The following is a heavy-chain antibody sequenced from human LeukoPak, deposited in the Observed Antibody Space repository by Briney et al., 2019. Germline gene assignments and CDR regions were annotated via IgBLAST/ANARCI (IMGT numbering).Heavy chain of an antibody. J-gene: IGHJ4*02. D-gene: IGHD6-6*01. CDR1: GFTFSSYA. Sequence: GGSLRLSCAASGFTFSSYAMHWVRQAPGKGLEWVAVISYDGSNKYYADSVKGRFTISRDNSKNTVYLQMNSLRTEDTSVYYCAKWKYSNSGIDDYWGQGTLVTVSS. CDR2: ISYDGSNK. V-gene: IGHV3-30-3*02. CDR3: AKWKYSNSGIDDY.